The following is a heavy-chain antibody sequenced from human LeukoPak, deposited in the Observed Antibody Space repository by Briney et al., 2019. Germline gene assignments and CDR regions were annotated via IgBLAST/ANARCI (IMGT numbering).Heavy chain of an antibody. CDR1: GYFISSGYY. CDR2: IYHSGST. CDR3: ASPNGTVGAYSAFDI. Sequence: SETLSLTCTVSGYFISSGYYWGWIRQPPGKGLEWIGSIYHSGSTYYNPSLKSRITISVDTSKSQFSLKLSSVTAADTAVYFCASPNGTVGAYSAFDIWGQGTMVTVSS. J-gene: IGHJ3*02. V-gene: IGHV4-38-2*02. D-gene: IGHD1-26*01.